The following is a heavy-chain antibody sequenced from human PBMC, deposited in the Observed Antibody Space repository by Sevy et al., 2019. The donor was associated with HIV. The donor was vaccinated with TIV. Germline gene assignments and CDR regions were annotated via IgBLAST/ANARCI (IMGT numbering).Heavy chain of an antibody. CDR1: GGSISSSSYY. CDR3: ARFAYGDYAGMFDY. J-gene: IGHJ4*02. V-gene: IGHV4-39*01. Sequence: SETLSLTCTVSGGSISSSSYYWGWIRQPPGKGLEWIGSIYYSGSTFYNPSLRSRVTMSVDMSKNQFSLKVSSVTAADTAVYYCARFAYGDYAGMFDYWGQGTLVTVSS. D-gene: IGHD4-17*01. CDR2: IYYSGST.